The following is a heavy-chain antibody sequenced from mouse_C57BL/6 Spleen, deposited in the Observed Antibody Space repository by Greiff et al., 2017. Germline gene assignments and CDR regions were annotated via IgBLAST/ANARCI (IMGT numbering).Heavy chain of an antibody. CDR1: GYTFTDYE. CDR3: TRSYGLAC. V-gene: IGHV1-15*01. J-gene: IGHJ3*01. Sequence: QVQLQQSGAELVRPGASVTLSCKASGYTFTDYEMHWVKQTPVHGLEWIGAIDPETGGTAYNQKFKGKAILTADKSSSTAYMELRSLTSEDSAVYYCTRSYGLACWGQGTLVTVSA. D-gene: IGHD1-1*02. CDR2: IDPETGGT.